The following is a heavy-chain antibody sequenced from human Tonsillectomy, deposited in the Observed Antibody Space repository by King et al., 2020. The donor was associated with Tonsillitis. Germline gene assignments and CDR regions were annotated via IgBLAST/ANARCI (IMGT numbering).Heavy chain of an antibody. CDR1: GFSLSTSGVG. J-gene: IGHJ4*02. D-gene: IGHD3-3*01. V-gene: IGHV2-5*02. CDR3: AHWSYYDFSRPERGWGYFDY. Sequence: TLKESGPTLVKPTQTLTLTCTFSGFSLSTSGVGVGWIRQPSGKALGWLAFIYWDDVRFYSPSLKGRLAITKDTSKNQVVLNMTNMGPVGTATYYCAHWSYYDFSRPERGWGYFDYWGQGTLVTVSS. CDR2: IYWDDVR.